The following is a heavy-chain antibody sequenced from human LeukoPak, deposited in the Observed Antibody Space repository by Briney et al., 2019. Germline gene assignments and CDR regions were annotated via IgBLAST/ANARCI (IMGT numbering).Heavy chain of an antibody. CDR2: IHHSGTT. Sequence: PSETQSLTCSVSGYSIGSGHYWGWIRQPPGKGLEWIAEIHHSGTTKYNPSLKSRVTISMDTSKNQFSLKLNSMTAADTAVYYCSSHVSAAAGGRWGPGTLVTISS. V-gene: IGHV4-38-2*02. CDR1: GYSIGSGHY. CDR3: SSHVSAAAGGR. J-gene: IGHJ4*02. D-gene: IGHD6-13*01.